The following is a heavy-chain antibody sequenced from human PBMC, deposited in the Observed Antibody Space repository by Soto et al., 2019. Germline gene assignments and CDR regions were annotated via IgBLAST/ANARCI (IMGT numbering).Heavy chain of an antibody. CDR3: ARDRWFGEIMVGV. D-gene: IGHD3-10*01. Sequence: QVQLVQSGAEVKKPGSSVKVSCKASGGTFSSYTISWVRQAPGQGLEWMGRIIPILGIANYAQKFQGRVKITEDKSKSTAYMELSSLRSEDTAVYYCARDRWFGEIMVGVWGQGTTVTVSS. J-gene: IGHJ6*02. CDR2: IIPILGIA. CDR1: GGTFSSYT. V-gene: IGHV1-69*08.